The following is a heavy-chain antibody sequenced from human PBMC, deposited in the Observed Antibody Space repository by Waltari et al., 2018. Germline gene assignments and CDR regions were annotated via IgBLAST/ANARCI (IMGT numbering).Heavy chain of an antibody. V-gene: IGHV3-30*18. D-gene: IGHD3-10*01. CDR1: GFTFTNYG. J-gene: IGHJ6*03. CDR3: AKCGGLLWFKESRYMDV. Sequence: QVQLVESGGGVVQPGRSLRLSCAAPGFTFTNYGMHWVRQAPGKGLEWVAVISYEGSQKHYADSLKGRFTISRDNSKKTLYLEMNSLRTEDTAVYYCAKCGGLLWFKESRYMDVWGKGTTVTVSS. CDR2: ISYEGSQK.